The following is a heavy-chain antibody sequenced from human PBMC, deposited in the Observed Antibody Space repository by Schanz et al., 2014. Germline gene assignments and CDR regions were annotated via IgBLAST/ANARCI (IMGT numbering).Heavy chain of an antibody. CDR2: MYINSGST. Sequence: EVQLVESGGGLIQPGGSLRLSWAVSGFTVITNYMSWVRQAPGKGREWISSMYINSGSTQYADSVKGRFIISRDSSKNTLFLQMNSLRAEDTAVYFCARDGGRDGYNLAFDVWGQGTLVTVSS. J-gene: IGHJ3*01. CDR1: GFTVITNY. CDR3: ARDGGRDGYNLAFDV. V-gene: IGHV3-53*01. D-gene: IGHD5-12*01.